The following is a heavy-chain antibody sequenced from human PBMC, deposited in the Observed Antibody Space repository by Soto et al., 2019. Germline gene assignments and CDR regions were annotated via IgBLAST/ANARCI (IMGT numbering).Heavy chain of an antibody. CDR1: GFTFSSYA. D-gene: IGHD6-6*01. CDR2: ISGSGGST. CDR3: ASRYSSSSLYYFDY. J-gene: IGHJ4*02. Sequence: GGSLRLSCAASGFTFSSYAMSWVRQAPGKGLEWVSAISGSGGSTYYADSVKGRFTISRDNSKNTLYLQMNSLRAEDTAVYYSASRYSSSSLYYFDYWGQGTLVTVYS. V-gene: IGHV3-23*01.